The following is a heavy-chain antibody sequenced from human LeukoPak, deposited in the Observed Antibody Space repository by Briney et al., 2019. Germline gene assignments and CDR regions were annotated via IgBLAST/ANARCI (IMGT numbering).Heavy chain of an antibody. V-gene: IGHV4-61*02. CDR1: GGSISSGSYY. Sequence: PSETLSLTCTVSGGSISSGSYYWSWIRQPAGKGLEWIGRIYTSGSTNYNPSLKSRVTISVDTSKNQFSLKLSSVTAADTAVYYCARGAGYSSSWYDFAYGGWFDPWGQGTLVTVSS. CDR2: IYTSGST. D-gene: IGHD6-13*01. J-gene: IGHJ5*02. CDR3: ARGAGYSSSWYDFAYGGWFDP.